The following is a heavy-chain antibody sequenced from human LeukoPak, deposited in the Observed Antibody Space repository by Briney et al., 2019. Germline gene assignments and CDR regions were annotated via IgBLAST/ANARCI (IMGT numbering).Heavy chain of an antibody. V-gene: IGHV1-2*02. CDR2: INPNSGGT. J-gene: IGHJ6*02. Sequence: SVKGSCKASGYTFTGYYMHWVRQAPGQGLEWMGWINPNSGGTNYVQKFQGRVTMTRDTSISTAYMELSRLRSDDTAVYYCAGGAGYSPLRGYGMDVWGQGTTVTVSS. CDR3: AGGAGYSPLRGYGMDV. CDR1: GYTFTGYY. D-gene: IGHD5-24*01.